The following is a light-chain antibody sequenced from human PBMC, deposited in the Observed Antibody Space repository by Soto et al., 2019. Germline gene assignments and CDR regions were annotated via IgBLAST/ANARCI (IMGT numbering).Light chain of an antibody. J-gene: IGLJ1*01. CDR3: SSYPGSNIL. Sequence: QSVLTQPPSASGSPGQSVTISCTGTSSDVGGYNYVSWYQQHPGKAPKLMIYEVSKRPSGVPDRFSGSKSGNTASLTVSGLQAENKADYYCSSYPGSNILSGPGTKVTVL. V-gene: IGLV2-8*01. CDR1: SSDVGGYNY. CDR2: EVS.